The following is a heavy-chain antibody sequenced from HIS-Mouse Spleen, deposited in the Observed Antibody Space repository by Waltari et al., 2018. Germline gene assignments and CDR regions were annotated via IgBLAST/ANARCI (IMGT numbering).Heavy chain of an antibody. CDR2: IYYSGST. V-gene: IGHV4-59*08. Sequence: QVQLQESGPGLVKPSETLSLTCPVPGGSISSYYWTWLRQPPGKGLEWIGYIYYSGSTNYNPSLKIRVTISVDTSKNQFSLKLSSVTAADPAVYYCARGGLLAATYYFDYWGQGTLVTVSS. CDR3: ARGGLLAATYYFDY. CDR1: GGSISSYY. D-gene: IGHD2-15*01. J-gene: IGHJ4*02.